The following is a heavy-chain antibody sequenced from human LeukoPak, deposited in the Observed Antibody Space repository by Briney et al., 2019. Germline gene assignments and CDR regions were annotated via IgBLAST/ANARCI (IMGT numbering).Heavy chain of an antibody. CDR3: ARDFLWGSGSR. Sequence: GGSLRLSCAASGFTFSTYWMTWVRQAPGKGLVWVSRISTDGSSTSYADFVKGRFTISRDNAKNTLFLQMNSLRAEDTAVYYCARDFLWGSGSRWGQGTLVTVSS. CDR2: ISTDGSST. J-gene: IGHJ4*02. D-gene: IGHD3-10*01. CDR1: GFTFSTYW. V-gene: IGHV3-74*01.